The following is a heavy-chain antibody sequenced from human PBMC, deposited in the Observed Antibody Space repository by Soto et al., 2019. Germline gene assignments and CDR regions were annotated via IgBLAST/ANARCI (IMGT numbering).Heavy chain of an antibody. D-gene: IGHD3-16*01. CDR2: ISHTGRT. V-gene: IGHV4-30-2*01. J-gene: IGHJ5*02. Sequence: QLQLQESGSGLVKPSQTLSVTCAVSGGSISSGNSYAWSWIRQPPGKGLEWIGSISHTGRTSSNPSLKGRVTMSVDKSKNQFSLKMSSVTAADMAVYYCARAVAPYLGTWFDPWGQGSLVIVSS. CDR3: ARAVAPYLGTWFDP. CDR1: GGSISSGNSYA.